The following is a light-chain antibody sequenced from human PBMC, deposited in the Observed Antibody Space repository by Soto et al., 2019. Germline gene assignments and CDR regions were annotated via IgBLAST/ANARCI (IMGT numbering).Light chain of an antibody. CDR1: QSINSY. V-gene: IGKV1-39*01. Sequence: DIQMTQSPSSLSASIGDRVTMTCRASQSINSYLNWYQQKPGKAPKVLIYAASSLQSGVPSRFSGSGSGTDFTLTISSLQPEDFATYYCQQSYSTPKWTFGQGTKVEI. CDR2: AAS. J-gene: IGKJ1*01. CDR3: QQSYSTPKWT.